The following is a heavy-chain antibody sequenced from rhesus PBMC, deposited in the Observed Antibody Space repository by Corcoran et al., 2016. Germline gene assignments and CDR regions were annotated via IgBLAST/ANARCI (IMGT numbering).Heavy chain of an antibody. CDR3: ARVYGGSWNVLDY. CDR1: GFTFSSYG. D-gene: IGHD6-25*01. Sequence: EVQLVESGGGLVQPGGSLRLSCAASGFTFSSYGRSWVRQAPEKGLEWVSYISNGGGSTYYAGSVRGRFPSSRDNSKNTRSLQMNSVRAEDTAVYYGARVYGGSWNVLDYWGQGVLVTVSS. J-gene: IGHJ4*01. V-gene: IGHV3S5*01. CDR2: ISNGGGST.